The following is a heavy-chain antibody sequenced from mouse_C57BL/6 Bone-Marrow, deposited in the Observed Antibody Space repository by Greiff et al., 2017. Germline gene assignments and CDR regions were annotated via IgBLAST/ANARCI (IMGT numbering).Heavy chain of an antibody. D-gene: IGHD3-2*02. CDR1: GYTFTDYY. CDR2: IYPGSGNT. J-gene: IGHJ3*01. Sequence: VTLQQSGAELVRPGASVKLSCKASGYTFTDYYINWVKQRPGQGLAWIARIYPGSGNTYYNEKFKGKATLTAEKSSSTAYMQLSSVTSEDSAGYFCARQFRRTWFADWGKGTLVTVSA. V-gene: IGHV1-76*01. CDR3: ARQFRRTWFAD.